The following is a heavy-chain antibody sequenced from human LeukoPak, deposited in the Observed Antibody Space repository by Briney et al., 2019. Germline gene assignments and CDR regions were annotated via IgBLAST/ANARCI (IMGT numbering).Heavy chain of an antibody. CDR3: AKDRVAVARYYFDY. Sequence: GGSLRLSCAASGFTFDDYAMHWVRQAPGKGLEWVSGISWNSGSIGYADSVKGRFTISRDNAKNSLYLQMNSLRAEDTALYYCAKDRVAVARYYFDYWGQGTLVTVSS. CDR2: ISWNSGSI. D-gene: IGHD6-19*01. J-gene: IGHJ4*02. CDR1: GFTFDDYA. V-gene: IGHV3-9*01.